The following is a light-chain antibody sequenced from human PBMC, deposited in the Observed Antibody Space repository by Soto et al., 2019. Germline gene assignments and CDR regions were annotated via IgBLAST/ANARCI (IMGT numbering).Light chain of an antibody. CDR1: QSISSW. CDR3: QQYNSYSRT. J-gene: IGKJ1*01. CDR2: RAS. V-gene: IGKV1-5*03. Sequence: IQVRQAPAALSATVRERVTITCRASQSISSWLAGYQQKPGKAPKLLIYRASSLESGVPSRFSGSGSGTEFTLTISSLQPDDFATYYCQQYNSYSRTFGQGTKVDIK.